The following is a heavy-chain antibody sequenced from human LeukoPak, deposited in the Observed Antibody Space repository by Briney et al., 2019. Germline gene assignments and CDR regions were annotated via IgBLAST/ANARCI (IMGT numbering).Heavy chain of an antibody. CDR2: INPSDGTA. Sequence: ASVKVSCKASGYTFTGYYMHWVRQAPGQGLEWMGIINPSDGTATYAQKFQGRVAMTRDTSTSTVYMELTSLRSDDTAVYYCARAYDSSAYYAMTYWGQGTQVIVSS. V-gene: IGHV1-46*01. CDR1: GYTFTGYY. D-gene: IGHD3-22*01. J-gene: IGHJ4*02. CDR3: ARAYDSSAYYAMTY.